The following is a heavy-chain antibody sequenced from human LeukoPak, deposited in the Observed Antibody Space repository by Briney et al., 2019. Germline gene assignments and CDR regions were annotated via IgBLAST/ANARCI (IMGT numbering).Heavy chain of an antibody. D-gene: IGHD3-3*01. CDR2: IYYSGST. CDR3: ARDQDYDFWSGSQAGHAFDI. CDR1: GGSISSGDYY. J-gene: IGHJ3*02. V-gene: IGHV4-30-4*08. Sequence: SQTLSLTCTVSGGSISSGDYYWSLIRQPPGKGLEWIGYIYYSGSTYYNPSLNSRVTISVDTSKNQFSLKLSSVTAADTAVYYCARDQDYDFWSGSQAGHAFDIWGQGTMVTVSS.